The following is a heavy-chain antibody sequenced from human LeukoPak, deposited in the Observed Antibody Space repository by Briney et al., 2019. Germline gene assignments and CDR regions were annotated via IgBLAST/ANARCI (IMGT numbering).Heavy chain of an antibody. CDR2: ITGGGST. Sequence: GGSLRLSCAASGFTFSTYAMSWVRQAPGKGLEWVSAITGGGSTYYADAVKGRFTSSRDNSENTLYLQMNSLRAEDTAIYYCAKDRGSVGANDALDICGEGTIVTVSS. CDR3: AKDRGSVGANDALDI. D-gene: IGHD1-26*01. J-gene: IGHJ3*02. V-gene: IGHV3-23*01. CDR1: GFTFSTYA.